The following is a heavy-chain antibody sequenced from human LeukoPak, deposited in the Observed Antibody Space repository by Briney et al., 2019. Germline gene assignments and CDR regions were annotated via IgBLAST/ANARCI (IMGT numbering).Heavy chain of an antibody. V-gene: IGHV3-21*01. D-gene: IGHD1-26*01. CDR1: GFILSDYN. CDR2: ISISGTHI. Sequence: PGGSLRLSCAASGFILSDYNINWVRQAPGKGLEWVSFISISGTHITYADSVKGRFTISRDNAKNSLYLQMNSLRAEDTAVYYCARDLSATARAYDYWGQGTLVTVSS. CDR3: ARDLSATARAYDY. J-gene: IGHJ4*02.